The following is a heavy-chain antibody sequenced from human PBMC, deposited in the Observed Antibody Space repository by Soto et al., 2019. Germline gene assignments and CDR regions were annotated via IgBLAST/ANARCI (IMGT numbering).Heavy chain of an antibody. D-gene: IGHD4-17*01. CDR2: ISASGGRI. V-gene: IGHV3-23*01. CDR3: GTATTVDYVGAFEF. Sequence: PGGSLRLSCAASGFTFNNYAMSWVRQAPGKGLEWVSGISASGGRIYYADFVAGRFTVSRDSSKNTLSLQMNSLRAEDTAVYYCGTATTVDYVGAFEFWGYGTMVTVSS. CDR1: GFTFNNYA. J-gene: IGHJ3*01.